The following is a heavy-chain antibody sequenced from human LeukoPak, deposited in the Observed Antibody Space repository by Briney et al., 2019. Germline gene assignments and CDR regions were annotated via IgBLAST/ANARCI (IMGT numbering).Heavy chain of an antibody. V-gene: IGHV1-2*02. CDR2: INPNSGGT. Sequence: ASVKVSCKASGYTFTGYYMHWVRQAPGQGLEWMGWINPNSGGTNYAQKLQGRVIMTTDTSTSTAYMELRSLRSDDAAVYFCARGLPYYDSSGSRQFDYWGQGTLVTVPS. J-gene: IGHJ4*02. CDR1: GYTFTGYY. D-gene: IGHD3-22*01. CDR3: ARGLPYYDSSGSRQFDY.